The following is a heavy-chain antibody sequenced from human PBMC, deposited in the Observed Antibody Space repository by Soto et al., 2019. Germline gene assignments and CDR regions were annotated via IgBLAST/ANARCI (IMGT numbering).Heavy chain of an antibody. CDR1: GGTFSSYA. V-gene: IGHV1-69*01. J-gene: IGHJ5*02. D-gene: IGHD1-26*01. CDR2: IIPILGTA. CDR3: ASQEGATRLGWFDP. Sequence: QVQLVQSGAEVKKPGSSVKVSCKASGGTFSSYAISWVRQAPGQGLEWMGGIIPILGTANYAQKFRGRVTITADESTSTAYMELSSLRSEDTAVYYCASQEGATRLGWFDPWGQGTLVTVSS.